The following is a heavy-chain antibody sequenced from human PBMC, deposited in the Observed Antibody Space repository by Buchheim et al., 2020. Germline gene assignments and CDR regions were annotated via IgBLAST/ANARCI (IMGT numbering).Heavy chain of an antibody. V-gene: IGHV3-48*02. CDR1: GFTFNAYS. CDR2: ISSSSSTI. Sequence: EVQLVESGGGLVQPGGSLRLSCTASGFTFNAYSMNWVRQAPGKGLEWVSYISSSSSTILYADSLKGRLTISRDNAEKSLYLQMNSLRDEDTAVYYCARDQILTGTYYYYGMDVWGQGTT. D-gene: IGHD3-9*01. CDR3: ARDQILTGTYYYYGMDV. J-gene: IGHJ6*02.